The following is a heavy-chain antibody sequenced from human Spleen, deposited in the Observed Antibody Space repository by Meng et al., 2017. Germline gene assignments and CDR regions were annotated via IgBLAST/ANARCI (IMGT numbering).Heavy chain of an antibody. CDR2: IYYSGST. CDR1: GGSITVSSHY. V-gene: IGHV4-39*07. D-gene: IGHD3-10*01. J-gene: IGHJ4*02. Sequence: ESLKISCIVSGGSITVSSHYWGWIRQPPGKGLEWIGSIYYSGSTFYNPSLKSRVTISVDTSKNQFSLNMRSVIAADTAVYYCARLGFGERPEYWGQGTLVTVSS. CDR3: ARLGFGERPEY.